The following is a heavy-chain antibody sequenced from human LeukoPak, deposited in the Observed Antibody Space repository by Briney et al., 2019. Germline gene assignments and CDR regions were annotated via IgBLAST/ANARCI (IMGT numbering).Heavy chain of an antibody. CDR1: GGSISSGGYY. CDR3: ARETTMMDYYFDY. D-gene: IGHD3-22*01. V-gene: IGHV4-31*03. J-gene: IGHJ4*02. Sequence: SETLSLTCTVSGGSISSGGYYWSWIRQHPGKGLEWIGYIYYSGSTYYNPSLKSRVTISVDTSKNQFSLKLSSVAAADTAVYYCARETTMMDYYFDYWGQGTLVTVSS. CDR2: IYYSGST.